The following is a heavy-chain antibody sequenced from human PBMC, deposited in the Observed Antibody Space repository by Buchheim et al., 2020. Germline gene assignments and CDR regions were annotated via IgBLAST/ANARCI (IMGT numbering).Heavy chain of an antibody. CDR2: INHSGST. Sequence: QVQLQQWGAGLLKPSETLSLTCAVYGGSFSGYYWSWIRQPPGKGLEWIGEINHSGSTNYNPSLKSRVTISVDTSKNQFSLQLSSVTAADTAVYYCARSRGIAKVPAARTTIDYWGQGTL. CDR1: GGSFSGYY. J-gene: IGHJ4*02. CDR3: ARSRGIAKVPAARTTIDY. V-gene: IGHV4-34*01. D-gene: IGHD2-2*01.